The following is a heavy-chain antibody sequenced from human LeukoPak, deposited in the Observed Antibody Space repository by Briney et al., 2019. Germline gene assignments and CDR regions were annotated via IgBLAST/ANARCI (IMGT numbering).Heavy chain of an antibody. Sequence: PGGSLRLSCAASGFTLSSYAMSWVSQAPGKGLEWVSAISDSGNTYHADSVKGRFTISRDSSKNTLFLQMNRLRPEDAAVYYCAKAPVTTCRGAYCYPFDYWGQGTLVTVSS. CDR1: GFTLSSYA. CDR2: ISDSGNT. CDR3: AKAPVTTCRGAYCYPFDY. V-gene: IGHV3-23*01. D-gene: IGHD2-21*01. J-gene: IGHJ4*02.